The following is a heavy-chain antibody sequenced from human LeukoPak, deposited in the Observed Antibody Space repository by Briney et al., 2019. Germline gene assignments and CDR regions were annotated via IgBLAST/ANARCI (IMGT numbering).Heavy chain of an antibody. D-gene: IGHD6-19*01. Sequence: PSGTLSLTCAVSGGSISSSNWRSWVRQPPGKGLGWIGEIYHSGSTNYNPSLKSRVTISVDKSKNQFSLKLSSVTAADTAVYYCARDPGIAVAGTRRGFDYWGQGILVTVSS. J-gene: IGHJ4*02. CDR2: IYHSGST. V-gene: IGHV4-4*02. CDR1: GGSISSSNW. CDR3: ARDPGIAVAGTRRGFDY.